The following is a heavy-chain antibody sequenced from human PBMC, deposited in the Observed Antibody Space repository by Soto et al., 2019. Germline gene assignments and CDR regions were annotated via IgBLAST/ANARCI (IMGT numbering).Heavy chain of an antibody. CDR1: GYTFTSYG. CDR2: ISAYNGNT. D-gene: IGHD2-2*01. J-gene: IGHJ6*02. CDR3: ARGHIVVVPAAIGMDV. V-gene: IGHV1-18*01. Sequence: ASVKVSCKASGYTFTSYGISWVRQAPGQGLEWMGWISAYNGNTNYAQKLQGRVTMTTDTSTSTAYMELRSLRSDDTAVYYCARGHIVVVPAAIGMDVWGQGTTVTVSS.